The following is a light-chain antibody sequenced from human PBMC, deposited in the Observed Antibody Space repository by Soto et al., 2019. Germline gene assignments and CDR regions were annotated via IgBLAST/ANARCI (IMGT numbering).Light chain of an antibody. CDR1: SSDVGGYNY. V-gene: IGLV2-14*01. CDR2: EVS. Sequence: QSALTQPASVSGSPGQSITISCTGTSSDVGGYNYVSWYQQHPGTAPKLMIYEVSNRPSGVSDRFSGSRSGNTASLTISGLQAEDESDYYCISFVGSPVVFGGGTKLTVL. CDR3: ISFVGSPVV. J-gene: IGLJ2*01.